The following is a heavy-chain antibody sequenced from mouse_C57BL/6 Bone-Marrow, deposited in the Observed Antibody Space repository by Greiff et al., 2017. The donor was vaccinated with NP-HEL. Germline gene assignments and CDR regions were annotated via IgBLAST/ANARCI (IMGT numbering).Heavy chain of an antibody. D-gene: IGHD1-1*01. CDR3: ALFITTGVATGDYAMDY. Sequence: EVQLQQSVAELVRPGASVKLSCTASGFNIKNTYMHWVKQRPEQGLEWIGRIDPANGNTKYAPKFQGKATITADTSSNTAYLQLSSLTSEDTAIYYCALFITTGVATGDYAMDYWGQGTSVTVSS. CDR2: IDPANGNT. V-gene: IGHV14-3*01. J-gene: IGHJ4*01. CDR1: GFNIKNTY.